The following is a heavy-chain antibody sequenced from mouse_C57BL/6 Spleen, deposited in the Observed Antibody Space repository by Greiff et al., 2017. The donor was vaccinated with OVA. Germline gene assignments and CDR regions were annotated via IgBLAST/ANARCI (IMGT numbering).Heavy chain of an antibody. CDR1: GFTFSSYG. Sequence: EVHLVESGGDLVKPGGSLKLSCAASGFTFSSYGMSWVRQTPDKRLEWVATISSGGSYTYYPDSVKGRFTISRDNAKNTLYLQMSSLKSEDTAMYYCARQDSNSLDYWGQGTTLTVSS. CDR2: ISSGGSYT. CDR3: ARQDSNSLDY. D-gene: IGHD2-5*01. V-gene: IGHV5-6*01. J-gene: IGHJ2*01.